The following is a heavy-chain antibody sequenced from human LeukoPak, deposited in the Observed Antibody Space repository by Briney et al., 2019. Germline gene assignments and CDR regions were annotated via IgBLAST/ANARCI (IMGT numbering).Heavy chain of an antibody. V-gene: IGHV3-7*05. CDR1: GFTFSSYW. CDR3: ARDCGSDCSQAFDI. CDR2: IKQDGTQK. J-gene: IGHJ3*02. Sequence: GGSLRLSCAASGFTFSSYWMSWVRQAPGRGLEWVADIKQDGTQKYYVDSVEGRITISRDNVKNSLYLQMNSLRVEDTAVYYCARDCGSDCSQAFDIWGQGTMVTISS. D-gene: IGHD2-21*02.